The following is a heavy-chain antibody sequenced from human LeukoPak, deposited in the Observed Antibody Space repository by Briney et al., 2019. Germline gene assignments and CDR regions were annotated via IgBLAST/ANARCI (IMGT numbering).Heavy chain of an antibody. V-gene: IGHV1-24*01. Sequence: ASVKVSCKVSGYTLTELSMHWVRQAPGKGLEWMGGFDPEDGETIYAQKFQSRVTMTEDTSTDTAYMELSSLRSEDTAVYYCATAVVVAYYFDYWGQGTLVTVSS. CDR1: GYTLTELS. J-gene: IGHJ4*02. CDR2: FDPEDGET. D-gene: IGHD2-15*01. CDR3: ATAVVVAYYFDY.